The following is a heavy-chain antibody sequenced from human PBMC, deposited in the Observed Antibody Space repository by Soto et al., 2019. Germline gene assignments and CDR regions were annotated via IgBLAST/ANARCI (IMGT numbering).Heavy chain of an antibody. J-gene: IGHJ4*02. Sequence: EVQLLESGGGLVQPGGSLRLSCAASGFTFSNYAMSWVRQTPGKGLEWVSTISGGGGNTYYPDSVKGRFTISRDNSKDTVYLQMNSLRAEDTAIYYCAKERLGRGADYWGQGALVTDTS. V-gene: IGHV3-23*01. CDR1: GFTFSNYA. CDR2: ISGGGGNT. CDR3: AKERLGRGADY.